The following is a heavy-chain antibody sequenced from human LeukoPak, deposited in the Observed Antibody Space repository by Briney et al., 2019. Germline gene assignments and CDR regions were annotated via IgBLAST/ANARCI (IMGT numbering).Heavy chain of an antibody. CDR1: GGSFSGYY. CDR2: INHSGST. J-gene: IGHJ4*02. CDR3: ARSSVLRYFD. D-gene: IGHD3-9*01. Sequence: SETLSLTCAVYGGSFSGYYWSWIRQPPGKGLEWIGEINHSGSTNYNPSLKSRVTISVDTSKNQFSLKLSSVTAADTAVYYCARSSVLRYFDWGQGTLVTVSS. V-gene: IGHV4-34*01.